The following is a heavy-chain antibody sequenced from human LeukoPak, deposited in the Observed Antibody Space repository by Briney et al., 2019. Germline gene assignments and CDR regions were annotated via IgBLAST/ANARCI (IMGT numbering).Heavy chain of an antibody. CDR2: IYTSGST. Sequence: PSETLSLTCTVSGGSISSYYWSWIRQPAGKGLEWIGRIYTSGSTNYNPSLKSRVTISVDKSKNQFSLKLSSVTAADTAVYYCAREPVAGTSFDYWRQVTLVTVSS. CDR1: GGSISSYY. CDR3: AREPVAGTSFDY. V-gene: IGHV4-4*07. J-gene: IGHJ4*02. D-gene: IGHD6-19*01.